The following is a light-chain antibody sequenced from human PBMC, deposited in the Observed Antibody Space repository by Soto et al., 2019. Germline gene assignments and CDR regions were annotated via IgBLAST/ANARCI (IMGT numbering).Light chain of an antibody. Sequence: QSALTQPASVSGSPGQSITISCTSYNLVSWYQHHPGKAPKLMIYEGSNRPSGVSDRFFGSTSGNTASLTISGLQAEDEAGYSCSPYAGAVVFGGGTKVTVL. CDR3: SPYAGAVV. V-gene: IGLV2-23*01. J-gene: IGLJ2*01. CDR1: SYNL. CDR2: EGS.